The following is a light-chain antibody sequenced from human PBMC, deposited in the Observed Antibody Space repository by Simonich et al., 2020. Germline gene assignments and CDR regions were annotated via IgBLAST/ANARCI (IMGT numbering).Light chain of an antibody. Sequence: DIQMTQSPSTLSASVGDRVTITSRASKSISSWLAWYQQNPGKAPKLLIYKASSLEREVPSRFSGSGSGTEFTLTISSLQPDDFATYYCQQYNSYSPYTFGQGTKLEIK. CDR2: KAS. V-gene: IGKV1-5*03. J-gene: IGKJ2*01. CDR3: QQYNSYSPYT. CDR1: KSISSW.